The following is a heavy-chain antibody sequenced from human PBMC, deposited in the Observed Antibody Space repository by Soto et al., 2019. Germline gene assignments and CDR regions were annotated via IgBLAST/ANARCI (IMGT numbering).Heavy chain of an antibody. Sequence: PSETLSLTSTVSGGSIRSYYWSWIRQPPGKGLEWIGYIYYSGSTNYNPSLKSRVTISVDTSKNQFSLKLSSVTAADTAVYYCGSSGTEGYFDYWGQGTLVTVSS. CDR1: GGSIRSYY. V-gene: IGHV4-59*08. D-gene: IGHD6-19*01. J-gene: IGHJ4*02. CDR3: GSSGTEGYFDY. CDR2: IYYSGST.